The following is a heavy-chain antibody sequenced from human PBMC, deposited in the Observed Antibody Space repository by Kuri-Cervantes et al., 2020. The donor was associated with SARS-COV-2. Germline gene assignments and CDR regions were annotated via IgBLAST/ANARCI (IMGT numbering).Heavy chain of an antibody. CDR3: ANSLLLSLDY. D-gene: IGHD1-26*01. V-gene: IGHV3-48*01. Sequence: GGSLRLSCAASGFTVSSNYMSWVRQAPGKGLEWVSYISSSSSTIYYADSVKGRFTISRDNAKNSLYLQMNSLRAEDTAVYYCANSLLLSLDYWGQGTLVTVSS. J-gene: IGHJ4*02. CDR1: GFTVSSNY. CDR2: ISSSSSTI.